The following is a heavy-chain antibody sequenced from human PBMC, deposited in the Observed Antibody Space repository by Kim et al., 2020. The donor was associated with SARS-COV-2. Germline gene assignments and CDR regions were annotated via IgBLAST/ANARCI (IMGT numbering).Heavy chain of an antibody. CDR3: ARGPFYDISTGPFDY. V-gene: IGHV3-64*01. J-gene: IGHJ4*02. Sequence: GGSLRLSCAASGFTFSSYGMHWVRQAAGKGLEYVSAISSDGRSTYYANSVKGRFTISRDNSKNRLYLQMGSLRAEDMAVYYCARGPFYDISTGPFDYWGQGTLVTVSS. D-gene: IGHD3-9*01. CDR1: GFTFSSYG. CDR2: ISSDGRST.